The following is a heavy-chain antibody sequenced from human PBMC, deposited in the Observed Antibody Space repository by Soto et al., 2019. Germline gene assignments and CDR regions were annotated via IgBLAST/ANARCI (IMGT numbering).Heavy chain of an antibody. CDR1: GGSISSSSYY. V-gene: IGHV4-39*01. J-gene: IGHJ6*03. D-gene: IGHD3-10*01. CDR2: IYYSGST. Sequence: PSETLSLTCTVSGGSISSSSYYWGWIRQPPGKGLVWIGSIYYSGSTYYNPSLKSRVTISVDTSKNQFSLKLSSVTAADTAVYYCARQGGYFDSGYYMDVWGKGTTVTVSS. CDR3: ARQGGYFDSGYYMDV.